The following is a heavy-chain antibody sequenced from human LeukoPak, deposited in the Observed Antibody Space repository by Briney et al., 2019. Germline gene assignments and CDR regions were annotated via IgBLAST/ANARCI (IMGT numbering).Heavy chain of an antibody. J-gene: IGHJ4*02. CDR2: ISGSGGST. Sequence: GGFLRLSCAASGFTFSSYAMSWVRQAPGKGLEWVSAISGSGGSTYYADSVKGRFTISRDNSKNTLYLQMNSLRAEDTAVYYCAKGSSDYGSGSSDFDYWGQGTLVTVSS. V-gene: IGHV3-23*01. D-gene: IGHD3-10*01. CDR3: AKGSSDYGSGSSDFDY. CDR1: GFTFSSYA.